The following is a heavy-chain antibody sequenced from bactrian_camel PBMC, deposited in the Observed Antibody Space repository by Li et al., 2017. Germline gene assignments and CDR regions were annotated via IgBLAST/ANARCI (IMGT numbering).Heavy chain of an antibody. CDR1: GFTHRGIC. V-gene: IGHV3S1*01. J-gene: IGHJ6*01. Sequence: HVQLVESGGGSVQAGGPLRLSCTASGFTHRGICLGWFRQAPGKGREKVASTFPSSAIPYYADSVKGRFTTSFDGAENTVYLQMYNLQSEDSAMYYCAARSLGPQCPPRDWRELANFFRYWGQGTQVTVS. CDR2: TFPSSAIP. D-gene: IGHD1*01. CDR3: AARSLGPQCPPRDWRELANFFRY.